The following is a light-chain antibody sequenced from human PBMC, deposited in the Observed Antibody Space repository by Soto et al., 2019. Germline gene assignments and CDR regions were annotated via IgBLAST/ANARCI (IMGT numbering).Light chain of an antibody. CDR1: QGISSY. Sequence: DIQLTQSPSFLSASVGDRVTITCRASQGISSYLAWYQQKPGKAPILLIYTACTLQSGDPSRFSGSGSVTEFTLTISSLQPEDFATYYCQQLNSYPLNFGGGTKVDIK. V-gene: IGKV1-9*01. J-gene: IGKJ4*01. CDR3: QQLNSYPLN. CDR2: TAC.